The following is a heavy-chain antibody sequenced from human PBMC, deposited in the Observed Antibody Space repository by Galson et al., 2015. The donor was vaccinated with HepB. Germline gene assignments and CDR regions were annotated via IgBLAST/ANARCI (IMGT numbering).Heavy chain of an antibody. D-gene: IGHD3-10*01. CDR3: AAGLGKTDFDY. J-gene: IGHJ4*02. CDR1: GFTFSNAW. Sequence: SLRLSCAASGFTFSNAWMSWVRQAPGKGLEWVGRFKSKADGGTTGYAGPVRGRFTISRDDSNSLMYLQMNSLKTEDTAVYYCAAGLGKTDFDYWGQGTLVTVSS. CDR2: FKSKADGGTT. V-gene: IGHV3-15*01.